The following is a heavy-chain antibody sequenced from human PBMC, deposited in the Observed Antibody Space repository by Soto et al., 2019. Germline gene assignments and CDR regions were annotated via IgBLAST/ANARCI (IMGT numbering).Heavy chain of an antibody. J-gene: IGHJ4*02. CDR1: GGSTTSDY. D-gene: IGHD3-3*01. Sequence: TLSLTCTVSGGSTTSDYWSWIRQPPGKGLEWLGYIFHSLGAKYNPSLGSRGTISLDTSKNQLSLSLRAEDTAVYYCAKDTPQEWLLVFDYWGQGTLVTVSS. CDR3: AKDTPQEWLLVFDY. CDR2: IFHSLGA. V-gene: IGHV4-59*12.